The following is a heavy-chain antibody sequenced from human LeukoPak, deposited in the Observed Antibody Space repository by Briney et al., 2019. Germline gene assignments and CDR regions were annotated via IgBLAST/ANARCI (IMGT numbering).Heavy chain of an antibody. CDR3: ARDHVDDSYAHYYYYYMDV. CDR1: GFTFSSYA. D-gene: IGHD5-18*01. J-gene: IGHJ6*03. CDR2: ISSNGGST. V-gene: IGHV3-64*01. Sequence: TGGSLRLSCAASGFTFSSYAMHWVRQAPGKGLEYVSAISSNGGSTYYANSVKGRFTISRDNSKNTLYLQMGSLRAEDMAVYYCARDHVDDSYAHYYYYYMDVWGKGTTVTISS.